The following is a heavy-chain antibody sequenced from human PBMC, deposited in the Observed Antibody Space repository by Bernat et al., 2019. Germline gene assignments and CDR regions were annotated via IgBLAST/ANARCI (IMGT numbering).Heavy chain of an antibody. CDR1: GFTFSSYG. V-gene: IGHV3-30*18. J-gene: IGHJ6*02. Sequence: QVQLVESGGGVVQPGRSLRLSCAASGFTFSSYGMHWVRQAPGKGLEWVAVISYDGSNKYYADSGKGRFTISRDNSKNKLYLQMNSLRAEDTAVYYCAKEGGYSSGWYNSDYYYGMDVWGQGTTVTVSS. CDR3: AKEGGYSSGWYNSDYYYGMDV. CDR2: ISYDGSNK. D-gene: IGHD6-19*01.